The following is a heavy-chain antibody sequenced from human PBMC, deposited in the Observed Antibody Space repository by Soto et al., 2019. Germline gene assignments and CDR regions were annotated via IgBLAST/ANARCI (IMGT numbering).Heavy chain of an antibody. D-gene: IGHD3-9*01. CDR1: GFTLSSYD. J-gene: IGHJ6*02. V-gene: IGHV3-13*01. Sequence: EVQLVESGGGLVQPGGSLRLSCAASGFTLSSYDIHWVRQATGEGLAWVSGIGSGGDTHYADSVKGRFIISREDGKISLYLQMNQLRVVDTAVYYCTRETPPTGMEVWGQGATVTVSS. CDR2: IGSGGDT. CDR3: TRETPPTGMEV.